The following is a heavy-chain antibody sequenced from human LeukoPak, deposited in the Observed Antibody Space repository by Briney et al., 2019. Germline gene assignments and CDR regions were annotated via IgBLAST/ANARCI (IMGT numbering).Heavy chain of an antibody. CDR3: AKDLSDYGDYVGWFDP. Sequence: GGSLRLSCAASGFTFSSYAMSWVRQAPGKGLEWVSAISGSGGSTYYADSVKGRFTISRDNSKNTLYLQVNSLRAEDTAVYYCAKDLSDYGDYVGWFDPWGQGTLVTVSS. D-gene: IGHD4-17*01. J-gene: IGHJ5*02. CDR2: ISGSGGST. V-gene: IGHV3-23*01. CDR1: GFTFSSYA.